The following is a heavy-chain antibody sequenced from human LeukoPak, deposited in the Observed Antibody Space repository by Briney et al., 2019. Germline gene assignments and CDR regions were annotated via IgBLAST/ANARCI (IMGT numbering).Heavy chain of an antibody. CDR2: LNPNSGDT. D-gene: IGHD5-24*01. J-gene: IGHJ4*02. V-gene: IGHV1-2*02. Sequence: ASVTVSCKASGYTFTDYYIHWVRQAPGQGLEGMGWLNPNSGDTNYAQKFQGRVSMTRDTSIGTAYMDLSDLRSDDTAVYYCARGRNIEMTTMSGGSDYWGQGTLVTVSS. CDR3: ARGRNIEMTTMSGGSDY. CDR1: GYTFTDYY.